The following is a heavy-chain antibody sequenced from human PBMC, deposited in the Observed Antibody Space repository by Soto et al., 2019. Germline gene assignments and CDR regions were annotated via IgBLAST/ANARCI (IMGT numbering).Heavy chain of an antibody. CDR1: GYTFTSYY. J-gene: IGHJ4*02. Sequence: GASVKVSCKASGYTFTSYYMHLVRQAPGQGLEWMGIINPSGGSTSYAQKFQGRVTMTRDTSTSTVYMELSSLRSEDTAMYYCARLQAAAGDNDLTFEYWGQGTLVTVSS. CDR2: INPSGGST. D-gene: IGHD6-13*01. CDR3: ARLQAAAGDNDLTFEY. V-gene: IGHV1-46*01.